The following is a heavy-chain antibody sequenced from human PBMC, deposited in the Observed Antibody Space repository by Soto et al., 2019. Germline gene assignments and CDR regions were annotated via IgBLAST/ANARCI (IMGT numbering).Heavy chain of an antibody. V-gene: IGHV3-30-3*01. CDR3: ARELPMIGAFDI. J-gene: IGHJ3*02. CDR1: GFTFSSYA. Sequence: GGSLRLSCAASGFTFSSYAMHWVRQAPGKGLEWVAVISYDGSNKYYADSVKGRFTISRDNSKNTLYLQMNSLRAEDTAAYYCARELPMIGAFDIWGQGTMVTVSS. CDR2: ISYDGSNK. D-gene: IGHD3-22*01.